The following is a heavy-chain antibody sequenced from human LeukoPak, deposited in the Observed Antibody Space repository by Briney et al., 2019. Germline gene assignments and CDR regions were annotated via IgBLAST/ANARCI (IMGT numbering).Heavy chain of an antibody. V-gene: IGHV1-2*02. D-gene: IGHD5/OR15-5a*01. CDR2: INPNSGST. J-gene: IGHJ4*02. CDR3: ARPRRTSSVFDY. CDR1: GYTFTGYY. Sequence: ASVKVSCKASGYTFTGYYMHWVRQAPGQGLEWMGWINPNSGSTNYAQKFQGRVTMTRDTSISTAYMELSRLRSDDTAVYYCARPRRTSSVFDYWGQGTLVTVSS.